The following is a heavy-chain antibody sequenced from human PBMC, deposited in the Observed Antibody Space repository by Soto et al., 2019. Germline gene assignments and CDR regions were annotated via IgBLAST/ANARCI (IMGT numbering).Heavy chain of an antibody. V-gene: IGHV1-69*13. CDR2: IIPIFGTA. CDR1: GGTFSSYA. D-gene: IGHD3-10*01. CDR3: ARDDMVRGGYYYYGMDV. J-gene: IGHJ6*02. Sequence: SVKVSCKASGGTFSSYAISWVRQAPGQGLEWMGGIIPIFGTANYAQKFQGRVTITADESTSTAYMELSSLRSEDTAVYYCARDDMVRGGYYYYGMDVWGQGTTVTVSS.